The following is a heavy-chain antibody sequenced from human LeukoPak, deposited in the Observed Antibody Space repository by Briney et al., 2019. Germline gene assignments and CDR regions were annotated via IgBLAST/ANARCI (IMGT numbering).Heavy chain of an antibody. D-gene: IGHD2-2*02. V-gene: IGHV5-10-1*01. CDR3: ARRVVVPAARPYYYYYGMDV. J-gene: IGHJ6*02. CDR1: GYSFTSYW. CDR2: IDPSDSYT. Sequence: SGESLKISCKGSGYSFTSYWISWVRQMPGKGLEWMGRIDPSDSYTNYSPSFQGHVTISADKSISTAYLQWSSLKASDTAMYYCARRVVVPAARPYYYYYGMDVWGQGTTVTVSS.